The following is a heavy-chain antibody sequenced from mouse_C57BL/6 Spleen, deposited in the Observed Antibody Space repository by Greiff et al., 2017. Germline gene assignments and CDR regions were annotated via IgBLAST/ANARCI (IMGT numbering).Heavy chain of an antibody. J-gene: IGHJ3*01. CDR3: TRFDYAY. Sequence: QVQLQQSGAELVRPGASVTLSCKASGYTFTDYEMHWVKQTPVHGLEWIRAIDPETGGTAYNQKFKGKAILTADKSSSTAYMELRSLTSEDSAVYYCTRFDYAYWGQGTLVTVSA. CDR1: GYTFTDYE. D-gene: IGHD2-4*01. V-gene: IGHV1-15*01. CDR2: IDPETGGT.